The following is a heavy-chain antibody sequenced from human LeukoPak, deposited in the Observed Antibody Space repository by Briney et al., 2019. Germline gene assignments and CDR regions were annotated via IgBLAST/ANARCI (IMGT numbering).Heavy chain of an antibody. V-gene: IGHV4-34*01. CDR2: INHSGST. CDR1: GGSFSGYY. Sequence: SETLSVTCAVYGGSFSGYYWSWIRQPRGKGLEWIGEINHSGSTNYNPSLKSRVTISVDTSKNQFSLKLDSVTAADTAVYYCARVNFNPDYWGQGTLVAVSS. D-gene: IGHD1-14*01. CDR3: ARVNFNPDY. J-gene: IGHJ4*02.